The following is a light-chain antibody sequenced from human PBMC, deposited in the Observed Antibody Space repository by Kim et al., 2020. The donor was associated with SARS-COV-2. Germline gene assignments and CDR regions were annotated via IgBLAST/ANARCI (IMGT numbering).Light chain of an antibody. Sequence: SELTQDPAVSVALGQTVRITCQGDSLRSYYASWYQQKPGEAPIVVISGKNDRPSGIPDRFSGSSSGNTASLTITGAQAEDEADYCCSSRDSSGYVLFGGGTQLTVL. J-gene: IGLJ2*01. CDR1: SLRSYY. V-gene: IGLV3-19*01. CDR3: SSRDSSGYVL. CDR2: GKN.